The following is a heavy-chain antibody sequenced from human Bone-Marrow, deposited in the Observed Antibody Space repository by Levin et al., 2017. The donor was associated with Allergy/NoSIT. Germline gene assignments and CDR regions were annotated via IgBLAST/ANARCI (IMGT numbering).Heavy chain of an antibody. V-gene: IGHV3-74*01. Sequence: GESLKISCSASGFNFSSYWMHWVRQAPGKGLVWVSRINRDGSSTSYADSVKGRFTISRDNAKNTLYLQMNRLRAEDTAVYYCARDRVTTNWYFDLWSRGTLVTVSS. CDR2: INRDGSST. CDR3: ARDRVTTNWYFDL. D-gene: IGHD4-17*01. J-gene: IGHJ2*01. CDR1: GFNFSSYW.